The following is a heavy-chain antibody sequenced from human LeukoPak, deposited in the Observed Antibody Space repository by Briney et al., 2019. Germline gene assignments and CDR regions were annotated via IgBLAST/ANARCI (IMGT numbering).Heavy chain of an antibody. CDR3: ARDRLSGRSGSYSEFEY. J-gene: IGHJ4*02. D-gene: IGHD3-10*01. Sequence: ETLSLTCTVSGGSISSYFWSWIRQPPGKGLEWIGYIHYSGSTNYNPSLKSRVTISVDTSKNQFSLKMSYVTAADTAVYYCARDRLSGRSGSYSEFEYWGQGTLVTVSS. CDR1: GGSISSYF. V-gene: IGHV4-59*01. CDR2: IHYSGST.